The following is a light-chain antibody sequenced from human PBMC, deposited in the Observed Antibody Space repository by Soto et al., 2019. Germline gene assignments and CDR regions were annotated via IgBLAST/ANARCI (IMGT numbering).Light chain of an antibody. CDR3: QQYGSSAWT. CDR1: QSVSSSY. Sequence: EFVLTQPPGTLSLSPGERATVSCSASQSVSSSYLAWHQQRPGQAPRLLIYGASSRATGIPDRFSGSGSGTDFTLTISRLEPEDFAVYYCQQYGSSAWTFGQGTKVDIK. CDR2: GAS. J-gene: IGKJ1*01. V-gene: IGKV3-20*01.